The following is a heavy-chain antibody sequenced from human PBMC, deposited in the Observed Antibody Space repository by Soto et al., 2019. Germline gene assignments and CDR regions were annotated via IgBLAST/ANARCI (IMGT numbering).Heavy chain of an antibody. CDR3: AQGGSRPHPYNWFDP. CDR2: IYYSGGT. V-gene: IGHV4-39*01. J-gene: IGHJ5*02. Sequence: QLQLQESGPGLVKPSETLSLTCTVSGGSISSSSYYWGWIRQPPGKGLEWIGSIYYSGGTYYNPSLKSRVTMSVDTSKNQFSLKLSSATAADTAVYYCAQGGSRPHPYNWFDPWGQGTLVTVSS. D-gene: IGHD3-10*01. CDR1: GGSISSSSYY.